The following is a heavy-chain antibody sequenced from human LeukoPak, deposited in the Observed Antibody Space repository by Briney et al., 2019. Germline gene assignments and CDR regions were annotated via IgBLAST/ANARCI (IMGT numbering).Heavy chain of an antibody. D-gene: IGHD3-9*01. CDR3: ASSSYDLLTGLGLTHDF. CDR2: VHPSGRT. J-gene: IGHJ4*02. CDR1: GGSFSDYF. V-gene: IGHV4-34*01. Sequence: PSATLSLTCAVYGGSFSDYFWTWIRQPPGKGLEWIGEVHPSGRTNYKSSLKSRVTISVDTSKNQFSLSLSSVTAADTAVYFCASSSYDLLTGLGLTHDFWGQGTLVTVSS.